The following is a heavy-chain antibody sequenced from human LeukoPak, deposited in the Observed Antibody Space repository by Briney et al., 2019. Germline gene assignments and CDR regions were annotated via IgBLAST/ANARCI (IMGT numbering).Heavy chain of an antibody. V-gene: IGHV4-59*01. J-gene: IGHJ4*02. CDR2: IYYSGST. D-gene: IGHD3-10*01. CDR1: GGSISTFY. Sequence: SETLSLTCTVSGGSISTFYWSWIRQPPGKRLEWIGYIYYSGSTNYNPSLKSRVSISVDTSKNQFSLKLSSVTSADTAVYYCARVSRLWFGDIDYWGQGTLVTVSS. CDR3: ARVSRLWFGDIDY.